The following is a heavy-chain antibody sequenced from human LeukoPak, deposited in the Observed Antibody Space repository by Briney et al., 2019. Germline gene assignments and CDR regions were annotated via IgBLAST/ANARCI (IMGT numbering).Heavy chain of an antibody. CDR2: ISAYNGNT. CDR1: GYTFTSYG. J-gene: IGHJ5*02. CDR3: ARGYCSSTSCYRMGWGANWFDP. Sequence: ASVKVSCKASGYTFTSYGISWVRQAPGQGLEWMGWISAYNGNTNYAQKFQGRVTITADKSTSTAYMELSSLRSEDTAVYYCARGYCSSTSCYRMGWGANWFDPWGQGTLVTVSS. V-gene: IGHV1-18*01. D-gene: IGHD2-2*02.